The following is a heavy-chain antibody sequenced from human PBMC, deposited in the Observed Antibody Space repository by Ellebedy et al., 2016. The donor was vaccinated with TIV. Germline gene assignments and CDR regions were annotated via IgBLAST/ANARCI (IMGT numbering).Heavy chain of an antibody. CDR2: INPNSGGT. D-gene: IGHD1-14*01. CDR3: AATRGVLRYYYGMDV. Sequence: ASVKVSCXASGYTFTGYYMHWVRQAPGQGLEWMGWINPNSGGTNYAQKFQGRVTMTRDMSTSTAYMELSSLRSEDTAVYYCAATRGVLRYYYGMDVWGQGTTVTVSS. CDR1: GYTFTGYY. V-gene: IGHV1-2*02. J-gene: IGHJ6*02.